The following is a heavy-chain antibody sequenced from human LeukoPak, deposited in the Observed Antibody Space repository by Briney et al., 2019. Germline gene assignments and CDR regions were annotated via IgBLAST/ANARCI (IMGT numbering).Heavy chain of an antibody. D-gene: IGHD3/OR15-3a*01. CDR3: ARQTGSGLFILP. CDR2: IYYSGNT. J-gene: IGHJ4*02. CDR1: GVSISSSNSY. V-gene: IGHV4-39*01. Sequence: SETLSLSCTVSGVSISSSNSYWGWIRQPPGKGLEWIGSIYYSGNTYYNASLKSQVSISIDTSKNQFSLRLTSVTAADTAVYYCARQTGSGLFILPGGQGTLVTVSS.